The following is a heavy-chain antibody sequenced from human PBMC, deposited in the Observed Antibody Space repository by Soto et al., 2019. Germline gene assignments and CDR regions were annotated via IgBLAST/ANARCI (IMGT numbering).Heavy chain of an antibody. J-gene: IGHJ1*01. V-gene: IGHV3-23*01. CDR3: AKGLYYYDSSGYSYFHH. Sequence: EVQLLESGGGLVQPGGSLRLSCAASGLTFSSYAMSWVRQAPGKGLEWVSAISGSGGSTYYADSVKGRFTISRDNSKNTLYLQMNSLRAEDTAVYYCAKGLYYYDSSGYSYFHHWGQGTLVTVSS. CDR2: ISGSGGST. D-gene: IGHD3-22*01. CDR1: GLTFSSYA.